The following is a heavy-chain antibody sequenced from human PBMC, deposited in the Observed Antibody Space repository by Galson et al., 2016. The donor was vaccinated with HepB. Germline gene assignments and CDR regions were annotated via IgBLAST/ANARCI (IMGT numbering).Heavy chain of an antibody. CDR2: IDQSERER. V-gene: IGHV3-7*03. D-gene: IGHD3-22*01. CDR3: VRKRYYYENKKGWFDL. CDR1: EFSLSSYW. J-gene: IGHJ5*02. Sequence: SLRLSCAASEFSLSSYWMSWVRQAPGKGLEWVASIDQSERERDYVDSVKGRLTISRDNAKNALYLQMNSLRVEDTAVYHCVRKRYYYENKKGWFDLWGQGALVTVSS.